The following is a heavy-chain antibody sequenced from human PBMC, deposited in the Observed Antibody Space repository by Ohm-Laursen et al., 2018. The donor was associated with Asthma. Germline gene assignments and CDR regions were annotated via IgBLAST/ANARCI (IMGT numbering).Heavy chain of an antibody. J-gene: IGHJ4*02. V-gene: IGHV3-7*05. CDR3: AVSIYAYGEGAY. CDR1: KFTFSNHW. Sequence: GSLRLSCAASKFTFSNHWMTWVRQAPGRGLEWVANINQDGSIWGYVDSVKGRFAISRDNAHNSLYLQMNSLRAEDTAFYYCAVSIYAYGEGAYWGQGTLVTVSS. CDR2: INQDGSIW. D-gene: IGHD3-10*01.